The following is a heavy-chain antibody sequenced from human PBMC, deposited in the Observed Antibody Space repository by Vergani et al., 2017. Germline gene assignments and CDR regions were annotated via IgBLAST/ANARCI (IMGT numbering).Heavy chain of an antibody. D-gene: IGHD3-10*01. V-gene: IGHV4-59*02. J-gene: IGHJ4*02. CDR2: VSFRGDT. CDR1: GASVNSYY. Sequence: QVKLQESGPGLVKPSETLSLTCTVSGASVNSYYWSWIRQPPGKGLEWMGYVSFRGDTLYDPSVKGRMTISLNTSSNQFSLYLTSVTAAETAVYYCARSRRYYGAGSSDYWGQGTLVTVSS. CDR3: ARSRRYYGAGSSDY.